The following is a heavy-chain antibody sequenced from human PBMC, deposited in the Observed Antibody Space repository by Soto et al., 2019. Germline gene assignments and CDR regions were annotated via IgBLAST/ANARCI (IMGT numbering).Heavy chain of an antibody. D-gene: IGHD3-10*01. J-gene: IGHJ6*02. CDR2: IHVDGRT. CDR1: DFDVSGNY. CDR3: ARDLTLIGGGVVSYYFGMDI. V-gene: IGHV3-53*01. Sequence: QLDQSGGALVQPGGSLRLPCAASDFDVSGNYISWVRQAPGKGLEWVSMIHVDGRTYYGDSVRGRFIVSRDDSENTVYLQMNSLRAEDTAVYFCARDLTLIGGGVVSYYFGMDIWGQGTMVTVSS.